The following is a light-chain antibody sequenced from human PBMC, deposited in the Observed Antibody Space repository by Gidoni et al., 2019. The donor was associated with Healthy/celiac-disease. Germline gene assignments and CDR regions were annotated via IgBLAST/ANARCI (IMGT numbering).Light chain of an antibody. V-gene: IGKV3-20*01. J-gene: IGKJ1*01. CDR1: QSVSSSY. CDR2: GAS. Sequence: EIVLTPSPGTLSLSPGERATLSCRPSQSVSSSYLAWYQQKPGQAPRRLIYGASSRATGIPDRFSGSGSGTDFTLTISRLEPEDFAVYYCQQYGSSLTWTFGQGTKVEIK. CDR3: QQYGSSLTWT.